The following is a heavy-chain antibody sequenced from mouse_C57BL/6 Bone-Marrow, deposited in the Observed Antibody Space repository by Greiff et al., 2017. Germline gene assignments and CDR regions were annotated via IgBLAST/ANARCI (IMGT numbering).Heavy chain of an antibody. J-gene: IGHJ4*01. Sequence: VQLKESGAELVRPGASVKLSCTASGFNIKDDYMHWVKQRPEQGLEWIGWIDPENGDTEYASKFPGKATITADTSSNTAYLQLSSLTSEDTAVYSCTTNYYGNSSYYYAMDYWGQGTSVTVSS. CDR1: GFNIKDDY. D-gene: IGHD1-1*01. CDR2: IDPENGDT. CDR3: TTNYYGNSSYYYAMDY. V-gene: IGHV14-4*01.